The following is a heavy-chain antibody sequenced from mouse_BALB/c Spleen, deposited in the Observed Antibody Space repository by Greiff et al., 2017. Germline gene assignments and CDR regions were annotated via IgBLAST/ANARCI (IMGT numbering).Heavy chain of an antibody. CDR3: ASYYDYDGWFAY. D-gene: IGHD2-4*01. CDR2: ISSGGSYT. CDR1: GFTFSSYA. V-gene: IGHV5-9-3*01. J-gene: IGHJ3*01. Sequence: EVQLMESGGGLVKPGGSLKLSCAASGFTFSSYAMSWVRQTPEKRLEWVATISSGGSYTYYPDSVKGRFTISRDNAKNTLYLQMSSLRSEDTAMYYCASYYDYDGWFAYWGQGTLVTVSA.